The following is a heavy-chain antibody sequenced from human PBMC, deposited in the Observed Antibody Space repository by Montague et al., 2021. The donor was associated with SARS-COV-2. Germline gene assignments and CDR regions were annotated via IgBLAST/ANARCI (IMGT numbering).Heavy chain of an antibody. D-gene: IGHD6-13*01. Sequence: SETLSLTCTVSGASIRSGCYYWGWIRAPPGKGLEWIGCIDCSATTYYNPTPQSRVTISVATSKKHFSLKLSSVAAADTAVYYWASGTYISCWFHQFDDWGQGTLVTVSS. V-gene: IGHV4-39*02. CDR3: ASGTYISCWFHQFDD. CDR2: IDCSATT. CDR1: GASIRSGCYY. J-gene: IGHJ4*02.